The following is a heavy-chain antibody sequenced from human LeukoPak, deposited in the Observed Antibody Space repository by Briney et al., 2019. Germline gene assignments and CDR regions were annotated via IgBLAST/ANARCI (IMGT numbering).Heavy chain of an antibody. J-gene: IGHJ4*02. V-gene: IGHV3-7*03. D-gene: IGHD1-26*01. CDR2: IHQDGSEK. CDR3: AKGGKWDVTPFDY. CDR1: GFSFRSFW. Sequence: GGSLRLSCAASGFSFRSFWMSWVRQAPGKGLEWVANIHQDGSEKYHVDSVRGRFTISRDNAENSLYLQMNSLRAEDTAVYYCAKGGKWDVTPFDYWGQGTLVTVSS.